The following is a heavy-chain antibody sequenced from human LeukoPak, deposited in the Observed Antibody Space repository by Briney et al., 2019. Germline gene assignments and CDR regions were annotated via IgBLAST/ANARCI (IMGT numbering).Heavy chain of an antibody. CDR1: GFTFDDYT. V-gene: IGHV3-43*01. D-gene: IGHD1-1*01. CDR2: ISWDGGST. J-gene: IGHJ6*03. Sequence: PGGSLRLSCAASGFTFDDYTMHWVRQAPGKGLEWVSLISWDGGSTYYADSVKGRFTISRDNSKNSLYLQMNSLRTEDTALYYCAKDAGTPYYYYYMDVWGKGTTVTVSS. CDR3: AKDAGTPYYYYYMDV.